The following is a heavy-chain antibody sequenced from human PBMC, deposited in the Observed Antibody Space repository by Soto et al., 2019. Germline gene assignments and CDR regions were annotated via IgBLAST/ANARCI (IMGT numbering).Heavy chain of an antibody. CDR2: IGSSSTTI. CDR3: AREQQLAFDN. D-gene: IGHD6-13*01. V-gene: IGHV3-48*01. J-gene: IGHJ4*02. Sequence: EVQLVESGGGLVQPGGSLRLSCAASGFTFSSYSFNWVRQAPGKGLEWLSYIGSSSTTIYYADSVKGRFIISRDNAKNSLYLQMNSLRPEDTAVYYCAREQQLAFDNCGQGTRVTVSS. CDR1: GFTFSSYS.